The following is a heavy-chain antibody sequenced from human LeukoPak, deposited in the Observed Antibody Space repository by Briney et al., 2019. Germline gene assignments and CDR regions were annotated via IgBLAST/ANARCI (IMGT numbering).Heavy chain of an antibody. J-gene: IGHJ4*02. CDR2: ISAYNGNT. V-gene: IGHV1-18*01. D-gene: IGHD6-13*01. Sequence: ASVKVSCKASGYTFTSYGISWVRQAPGQGLEWMGWISAYNGNTNYAQKLQGRVTMTTDTSTSTAYMELRSLRSDDTAVYYCARDIAAAGSYYFDYWGQGTLVTVSS. CDR1: GYTFTSYG. CDR3: ARDIAAAGSYYFDY.